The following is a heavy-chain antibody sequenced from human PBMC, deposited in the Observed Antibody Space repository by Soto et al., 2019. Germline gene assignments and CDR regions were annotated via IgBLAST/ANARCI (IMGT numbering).Heavy chain of an antibody. CDR3: ARDSPTTVTPLFYYYYGMDV. J-gene: IGHJ6*02. Sequence: VQLVEFGGGVVQPGRSLRLSCAASGFTFSSYTLHWVRLAPGKGLEWVAVISYDGSNKYYADSVKGRFTISRDNSKNTLYLQMNSLRAEDTAVYYCARDSPTTVTPLFYYYYGMDVWGQGTTVTVSS. CDR1: GFTFSSYT. D-gene: IGHD4-17*01. V-gene: IGHV3-30-3*01. CDR2: ISYDGSNK.